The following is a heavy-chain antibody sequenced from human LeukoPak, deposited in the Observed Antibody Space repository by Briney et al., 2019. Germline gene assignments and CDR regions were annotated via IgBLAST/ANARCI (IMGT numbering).Heavy chain of an antibody. V-gene: IGHV3-30*04. J-gene: IGHJ4*02. D-gene: IGHD3-9*01. CDR1: GFTFRSYA. CDR3: ASSDILTGYYDY. CDR2: TSYDGSSK. Sequence: GGSLKLSCAASGFTFRSYAMHWVRQAPGKGLEWVAGTSYDGSSKYYADSVKGRFTISRDNSKKTLDLQMNSLRFDDTSVYYCASSDILTGYYDYWGQGTLVTVSS.